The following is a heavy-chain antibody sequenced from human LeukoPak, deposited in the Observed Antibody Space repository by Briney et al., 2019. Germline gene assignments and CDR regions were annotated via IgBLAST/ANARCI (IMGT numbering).Heavy chain of an antibody. D-gene: IGHD5-18*01. V-gene: IGHV1-18*01. Sequence: ASVKVSCKASGYTFTSYGISWVRQAPGQGLEWMGWISAYNGNTNYAQKLQGRVTMTTDTSTSTAYMELRSLRSDDTAVYYCARVGIQLWLLGLTYYYYYMDVWGKGTTVTISS. J-gene: IGHJ6*03. CDR3: ARVGIQLWLLGLTYYYYYMDV. CDR1: GYTFTSYG. CDR2: ISAYNGNT.